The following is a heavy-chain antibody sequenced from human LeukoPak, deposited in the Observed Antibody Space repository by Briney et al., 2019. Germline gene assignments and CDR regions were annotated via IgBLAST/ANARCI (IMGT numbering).Heavy chain of an antibody. D-gene: IGHD6-19*01. CDR2: ISSSSSYI. J-gene: IGHJ5*02. CDR1: GFTFTSYS. Sequence: GGSLRHSCAASGFTFTSYSMNWVRQAPGKGLEWVSSISSSSSYIYYADSVKGRFTISRDNAKNSLYLQMNSLRAEDTAVYYCARGRGIAVAGTLNWFDPWGQGTLVTVSS. CDR3: ARGRGIAVAGTLNWFDP. V-gene: IGHV3-21*01.